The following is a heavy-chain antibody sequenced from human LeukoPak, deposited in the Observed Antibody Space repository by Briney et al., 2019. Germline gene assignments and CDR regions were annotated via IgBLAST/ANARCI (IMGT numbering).Heavy chain of an antibody. J-gene: IGHJ4*02. CDR2: ISSSRSTI. D-gene: IGHD2-15*01. Sequence: GGSLRLSFAASGFTFSSYNMNWVRQAPGKGLEWVSYISSSRSTIYYADSVKGRFTISRDNAKNSLYLQMNSLRAEDTAVYYCAREHCSGGSCGQIDYWGQGTLVTVSS. CDR1: GFTFSSYN. V-gene: IGHV3-48*04. CDR3: AREHCSGGSCGQIDY.